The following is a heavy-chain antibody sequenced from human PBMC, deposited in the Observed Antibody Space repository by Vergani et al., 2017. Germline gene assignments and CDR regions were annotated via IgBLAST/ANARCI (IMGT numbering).Heavy chain of an antibody. CDR3: ARDLRGSYYYYDMDV. CDR2: IKQDGSEK. J-gene: IGHJ6*03. V-gene: IGHV3-7*01. D-gene: IGHD3-16*01. CDR1: GFTFSSYW. Sequence: EVQLVESGGGLVQPGGSLRLSCAASGFTFSSYWMSWVRQAPGKGLEWVANIKQDGSEKYYVDSVKGRFTISRDNAKNSLYLQMNSLRAEDTAVYYCARDLRGSYYYYDMDVWGKGTTVTVSS.